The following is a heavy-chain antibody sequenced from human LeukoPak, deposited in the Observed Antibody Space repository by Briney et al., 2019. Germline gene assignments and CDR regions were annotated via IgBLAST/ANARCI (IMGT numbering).Heavy chain of an antibody. CDR1: GGSISSSSYY. D-gene: IGHD3-10*01. Sequence: SETLSLTCTVSGGSISSSSYYWGWIRQPPGKGLEWIGSMSYSGSTYYNPSLKSRVTIAVDTSKTQFSLKLSSVTAADTAVYSCARFYTTSQYGSGYMDVWGKGTTVTVSS. CDR3: ARFYTTSQYGSGYMDV. CDR2: MSYSGST. V-gene: IGHV4-39*01. J-gene: IGHJ6*03.